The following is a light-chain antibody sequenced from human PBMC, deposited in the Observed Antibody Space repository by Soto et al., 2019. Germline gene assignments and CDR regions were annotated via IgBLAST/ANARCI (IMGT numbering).Light chain of an antibody. V-gene: IGLV1-44*01. CDR2: SNN. J-gene: IGLJ3*02. CDR1: SSNIGSNS. CDR3: AAWDDSLKGWV. Sequence: QSVLTQPPSASGTPGQRVTISCSGSSSNIGSNSVNWYQQLPGTAPTLFIYSNNQRPSGVPDRVSGSKSGTSASLAISGLQSEDEADYYCAAWDDSLKGWVLGGGTKLTVL.